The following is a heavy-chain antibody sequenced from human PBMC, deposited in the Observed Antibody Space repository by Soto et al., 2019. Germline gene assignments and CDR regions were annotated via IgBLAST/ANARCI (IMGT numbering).Heavy chain of an antibody. CDR3: ARAKAIKSDF. CDR2: IDTGNGKT. CDR1: GYTFTEFP. V-gene: IGHV1-3*04. Sequence: QVQLVQSGPEVKKPGASVKVSCKASGYTFTEFPIHWVSQAPGQGLQWVGWIDTGNGKTRYSAKFRGRVTLTRDTSADTASMDLRGLRSEDTAVFFCARAKAIKSDFWGQGTLVTVSS. J-gene: IGHJ4*02.